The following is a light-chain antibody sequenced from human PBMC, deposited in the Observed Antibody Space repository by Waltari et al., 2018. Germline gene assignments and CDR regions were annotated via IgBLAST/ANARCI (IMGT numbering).Light chain of an antibody. CDR3: QVWDTTSAHLV. V-gene: IGLV3-21*04. CDR2: YDS. J-gene: IGLJ2*01. CDR1: HVGRKS. Sequence: YVLTQSSSVSVAPGQTARLSCGGDHVGRKSVHLYQQRPGQAHVVVMYYDSGRPTGIPERFSGSNSGNTATLIIRRVEAGDEADYYCQVWDTTSAHLVFGGGTKLTVL.